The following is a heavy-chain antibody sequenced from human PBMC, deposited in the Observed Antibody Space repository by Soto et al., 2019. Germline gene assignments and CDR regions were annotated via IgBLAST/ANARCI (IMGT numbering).Heavy chain of an antibody. V-gene: IGHV4-59*08. CDR3: ARYGDYVDAFDI. CDR1: GGSISSYY. D-gene: IGHD4-17*01. CDR2: IYYSGST. J-gene: IGHJ3*02. Sequence: QVQLQESGPGLVKPSETLSLTCTVSGGSISSYYWSWIRQPPGKGLEWIGYIYYSGSTNYNPSLKSRVTISVDTSKNQFSLKLSSVTAADTAVYYCARYGDYVDAFDIWGQGTMVTVSS.